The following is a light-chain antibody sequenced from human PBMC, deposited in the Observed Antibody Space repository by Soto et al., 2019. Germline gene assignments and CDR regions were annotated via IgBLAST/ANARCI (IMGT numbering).Light chain of an antibody. V-gene: IGKV3-15*01. J-gene: IGKJ4*01. Sequence: EIVMTQSPATLSVSPGERATLSCRASKSVSSNLAWYQQKPGQAPRLLIYGASTRATGIPARFSGSGSGTEFTLTIRSLQSEDFAVYYCQQYNNWPLTFGGGTNVEIK. CDR2: GAS. CDR1: KSVSSN. CDR3: QQYNNWPLT.